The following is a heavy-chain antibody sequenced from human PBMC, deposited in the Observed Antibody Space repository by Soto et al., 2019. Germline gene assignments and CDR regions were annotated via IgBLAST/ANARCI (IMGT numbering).Heavy chain of an antibody. Sequence: QVQLQESGPGLVKPSQTLSLTCTVSGGSISSGGYYWSWIRQHPGKGLEWIGYIYYSGSTYYNPSLKSRVTISVHTSKNQFSPKLSSVTAADTAVYYCARAKKGIAAAENWFDPWGQGTLVTVSS. V-gene: IGHV4-31*03. D-gene: IGHD6-13*01. CDR3: ARAKKGIAAAENWFDP. J-gene: IGHJ5*02. CDR2: IYYSGST. CDR1: GGSISSGGYY.